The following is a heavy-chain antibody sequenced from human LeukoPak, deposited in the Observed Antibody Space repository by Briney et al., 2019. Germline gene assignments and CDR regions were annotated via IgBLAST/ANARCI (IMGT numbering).Heavy chain of an antibody. CDR3: ARGPYSSSWYGNFDY. V-gene: IGHV1-69*05. CDR1: GGTFSSYA. J-gene: IGHJ4*02. Sequence: GSSVKVSRKASGGTFSSYAISWVRQAPGQGLEWMGRIIPIFGTANYAQKFQGRVTITTDESTSTAYMELSSLRSEDTAVYYCARGPYSSSWYGNFDYWGQGTLVTVSS. D-gene: IGHD6-13*01. CDR2: IIPIFGTA.